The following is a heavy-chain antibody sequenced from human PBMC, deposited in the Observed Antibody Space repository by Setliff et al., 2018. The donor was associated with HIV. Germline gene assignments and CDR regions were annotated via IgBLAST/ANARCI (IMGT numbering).Heavy chain of an antibody. J-gene: IGHJ5*02. CDR3: ARYLDEAVKDADNYVPLDL. Sequence: GASVKVSCKAAGGTFNNYVFSWVRKAPGRGLEWIGTIIPILDTTNYAPKFQDRVTITTDESTSTAYMELRSLTSEDTAVYYCARYLDEAVKDADNYVPLDLWGQGTLVTVSS. CDR1: GGTFNNYV. D-gene: IGHD3-16*01. CDR2: IIPILDTT. V-gene: IGHV1-69*11.